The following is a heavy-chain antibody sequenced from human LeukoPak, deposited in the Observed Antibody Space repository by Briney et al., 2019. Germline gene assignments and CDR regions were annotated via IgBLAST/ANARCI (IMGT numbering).Heavy chain of an antibody. D-gene: IGHD6-19*01. CDR2: ISGSGGST. CDR1: GFTFSSYS. J-gene: IGHJ4*02. Sequence: PGGSLRLSCAASGFTFSSYSMNWVRQAPGKGLEWVSAISGSGGSTYYADSVKGRFTISRDNSKNTLYLQMNSLRAEDTAVYYCAKFGYSSGWYATAAVDYWGQGTLVTVSS. CDR3: AKFGYSSGWYATAAVDY. V-gene: IGHV3-23*01.